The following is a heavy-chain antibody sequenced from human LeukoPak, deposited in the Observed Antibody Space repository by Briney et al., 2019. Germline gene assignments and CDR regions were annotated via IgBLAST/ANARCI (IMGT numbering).Heavy chain of an antibody. D-gene: IGHD5-18*01. CDR3: ASHQRGLIDY. CDR2: IYYSGST. J-gene: IGHJ4*02. Sequence: SETLSLTCTVSGGSISSSSYYWGWIRQPPGKGLEWIGSIYYSGSTYYNPSLKSRVTISVDTSKNQFSLKLSSVTAADTAVYYCASHQRGLIDYWGQGTLVTVSS. V-gene: IGHV4-39*07. CDR1: GGSISSSSYY.